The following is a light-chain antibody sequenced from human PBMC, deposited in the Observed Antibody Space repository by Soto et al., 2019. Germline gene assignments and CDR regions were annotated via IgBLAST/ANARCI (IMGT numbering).Light chain of an antibody. V-gene: IGKV3-20*01. J-gene: IGKJ3*01. CDR1: QSISSW. Sequence: TQSPSTLSASVGDRVTITCRASQSISSWLAWYQQKPGQAPRLLIYDASRRATGIPERFSGSGSGTDFTLTINRLEPEDFAVYYCQQFGRSPRFTFGPGTKVDIK. CDR2: DAS. CDR3: QQFGRSPRFT.